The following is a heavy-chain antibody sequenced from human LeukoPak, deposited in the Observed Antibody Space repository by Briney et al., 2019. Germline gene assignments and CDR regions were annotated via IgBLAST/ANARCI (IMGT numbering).Heavy chain of an antibody. V-gene: IGHV3-9*01. J-gene: IGHJ4*02. CDR3: TTSSSSWYPRTVRTTDY. CDR1: GFTFDDYA. Sequence: GGSLRLSCAASGFTFDDYAMHWVRQAPGKGLEWVSGISWNSGSIGYADSVKGRFTISRDDSKSIAYLQMNSLKTEDTAVYYCTTSSSSWYPRTVRTTDYWGQGTLVTVSS. CDR2: ISWNSGSI. D-gene: IGHD6-13*01.